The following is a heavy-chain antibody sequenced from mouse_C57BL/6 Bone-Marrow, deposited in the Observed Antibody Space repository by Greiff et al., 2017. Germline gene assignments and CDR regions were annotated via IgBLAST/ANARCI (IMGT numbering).Heavy chain of an antibody. V-gene: IGHV7-3*01. J-gene: IGHJ3*01. CDR3: ARSCDCYYVGFAY. D-gene: IGHD2-3*01. CDR2: IRNKANGYTT. Sequence: EVMLVESGGGLVQPGGSLSLSCAASGFTFTDYYMSWVRQPPGKALEWLGFIRNKANGYTTESSASVKGRFTISRDNSQSILYLQMNALRAEDSATYYCARSCDCYYVGFAYWGQGTLVTVSA. CDR1: GFTFTDYY.